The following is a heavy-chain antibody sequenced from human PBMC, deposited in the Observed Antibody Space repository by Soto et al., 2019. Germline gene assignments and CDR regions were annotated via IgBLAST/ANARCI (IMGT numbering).Heavy chain of an antibody. CDR1: GFTFSSYA. V-gene: IGHV3-23*01. CDR3: AKAWMDNARQRYFDH. Sequence: VGPLRLSCAASGFTFSSYAMSWVRQAPGKGLEWVSAISGSGGGTYYADSVKGRFTISRDNSKNTLYLQMNSLRAEDTAVYSCAKAWMDNARQRYFDHWGQGTLVTVSS. J-gene: IGHJ4*02. D-gene: IGHD5-12*01. CDR2: ISGSGGGT.